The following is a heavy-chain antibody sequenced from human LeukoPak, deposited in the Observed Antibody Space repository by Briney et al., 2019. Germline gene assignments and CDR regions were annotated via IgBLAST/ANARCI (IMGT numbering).Heavy chain of an antibody. CDR3: ARDDTIVGFQH. J-gene: IGHJ1*01. CDR2: IYYSGST. CDR1: GGSISSSSYY. Sequence: SETQSLTCTVSGGSISSSSYYWGWIRQPPGKGLEWIGSIYYSGSTYYNPSLKSRVTISVDTSKNQFSLKLSSVTAADTAVYYCARDDTIVGFQHWGQGTLVTVSS. D-gene: IGHD1-26*01. V-gene: IGHV4-39*07.